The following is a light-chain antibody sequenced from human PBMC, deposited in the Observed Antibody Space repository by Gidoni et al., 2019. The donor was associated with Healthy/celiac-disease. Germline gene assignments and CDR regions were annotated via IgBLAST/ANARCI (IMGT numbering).Light chain of an antibody. CDR1: QSVLYSSNNKNY. Sequence: DILMTQSPDSLAVSLGEMATIHCKSSQSVLYSSNNKNYLAWYQQKPGQPPKLLIYWAFTREYGVPDRFSGSGSGTDYTLTISSMQAEEVAVYYCQQYYSTPWTCXQXTKVEIK. J-gene: IGKJ1*01. CDR2: WAF. CDR3: QQYYSTPWT. V-gene: IGKV4-1*01.